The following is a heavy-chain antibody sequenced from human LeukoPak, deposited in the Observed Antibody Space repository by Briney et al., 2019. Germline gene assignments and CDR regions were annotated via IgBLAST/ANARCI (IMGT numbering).Heavy chain of an antibody. D-gene: IGHD3-10*01. CDR1: GFTFEDYA. V-gene: IGHV3-9*03. Sequence: GRSLRLSCAASGFTFEDYAMHWVRQAPGKGLEWVSGISWNSGSIGYADSVKGRFTISRDNAKNSLYLQMNSLRAEDMALYYCAKAYGSAAQYYFDYWGQGTLVTVSS. CDR3: AKAYGSAAQYYFDY. CDR2: ISWNSGSI. J-gene: IGHJ4*02.